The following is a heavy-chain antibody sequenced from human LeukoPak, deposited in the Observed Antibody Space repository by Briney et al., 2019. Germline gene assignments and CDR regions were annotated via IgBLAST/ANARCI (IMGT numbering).Heavy chain of an antibody. CDR1: GGSFSGYY. CDR2: INHSGST. D-gene: IGHD3-22*01. V-gene: IGHV4-34*01. J-gene: IGHJ6*03. Sequence: SETLSLTCAVYGGSFSGYYWSWIRQPPGKGLEWIGEINHSGSTNYNPSLKSRVTISVDTSKNQFSLKLSSVTAADTAVYYCARGFSSGYYHYYYYYYYMDVWGKGTTVAVSS. CDR3: ARGFSSGYYHYYYYYYYMDV.